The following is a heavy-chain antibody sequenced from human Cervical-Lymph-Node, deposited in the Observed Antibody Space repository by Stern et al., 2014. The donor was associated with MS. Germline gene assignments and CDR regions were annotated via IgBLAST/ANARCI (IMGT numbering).Heavy chain of an antibody. CDR3: ARDNMEDAISEGLDY. CDR1: GFTFSSSA. CDR2: ISYDGGSP. D-gene: IGHD1-1*01. Sequence: MQLVESGGGVVQPGRSLRLSCAASGFTFSSSAMHWVRQAPGKGLEWVAIISYDGGSPYYSDSVKGRFTISRDQSKNTLFLQMNSLRAEDTAVYYCARDNMEDAISEGLDYWGQGTLVTVSS. J-gene: IGHJ4*02. V-gene: IGHV3-30*04.